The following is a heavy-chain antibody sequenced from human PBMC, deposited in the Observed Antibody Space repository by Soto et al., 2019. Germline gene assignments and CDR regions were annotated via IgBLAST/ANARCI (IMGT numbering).Heavy chain of an antibody. D-gene: IGHD3-16*02. CDR2: ISAYNGNT. CDR3: ARDFVTDY. J-gene: IGHJ4*02. V-gene: IGHV1-18*01. Sequence: QVQLVQSGAEVKKPGASVKVSCKASGYTFTSYGISWVRQAPGQGLEWMGWISAYNGNTNYAQKLQGRVTMTTDTXXXXXXXXXXXXXXXXXXXXXXARDFVTDYWGQGTLVTVSS. CDR1: GYTFTSYG.